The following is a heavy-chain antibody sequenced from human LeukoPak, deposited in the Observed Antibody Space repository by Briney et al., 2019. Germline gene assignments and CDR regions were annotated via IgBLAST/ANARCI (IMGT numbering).Heavy chain of an antibody. V-gene: IGHV1-69*13. CDR2: IIPIFGTA. CDR3: ARRSDYGRYYFDY. Sequence: SVTVSCTASGGTFSSYAISWVRQAPGQGLEWMGGIIPIFGTANYAQKFQGRVTITADESTSTAYMELSSLRSEDTAVYYCARRSDYGRYYFDYWGQGTLVTVSS. CDR1: GGTFSSYA. D-gene: IGHD4/OR15-4a*01. J-gene: IGHJ4*02.